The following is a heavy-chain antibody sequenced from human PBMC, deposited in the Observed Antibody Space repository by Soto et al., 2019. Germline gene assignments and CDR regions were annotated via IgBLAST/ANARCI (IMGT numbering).Heavy chain of an antibody. CDR1: GYTFTSYG. Sequence: ASVKVSCKASGYTFTSYGISWVRQAPGQGLEWMGWISAYNGNTNYAQKLQGRVTMITDTSTSTAYMELRSLRSDDTAVYYCARYIVVVPAAIYYYYYMDVWGKGTTVTV. CDR2: ISAYNGNT. V-gene: IGHV1-18*01. J-gene: IGHJ6*03. D-gene: IGHD2-2*01. CDR3: ARYIVVVPAAIYYYYYMDV.